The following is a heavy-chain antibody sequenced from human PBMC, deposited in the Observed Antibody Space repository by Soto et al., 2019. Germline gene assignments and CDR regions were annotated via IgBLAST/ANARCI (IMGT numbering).Heavy chain of an antibody. CDR3: ARPTFDSRSWGPNAVDI. CDR1: GYSFTSYW. Sequence: GDSLKISCKGSGYSFTSYWIGWVRQMPGKGLEWMGIIYPGDSDTRYSPSFQGQVTISADKSISTAYLQGSSLKASDTAIYFCARPTFDSRSWGPNAVDICCQGTKVTVS. J-gene: IGHJ3*02. CDR2: IYPGDSDT. D-gene: IGHD6-6*01. V-gene: IGHV5-51*01.